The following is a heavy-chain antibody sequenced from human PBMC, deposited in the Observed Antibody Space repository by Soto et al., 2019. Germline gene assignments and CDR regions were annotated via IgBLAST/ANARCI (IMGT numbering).Heavy chain of an antibody. J-gene: IGHJ6*02. CDR3: ARGIRVGATFYGMDV. V-gene: IGHV4-34*01. D-gene: IGHD1-26*01. CDR2: ISHSGST. Sequence: PSETLSLTCAVYGGSFSGYYWSWIRQPPGKGLEWIGEISHSGSTNYNPSLKSRLTISVDTSKNQFSLKLSSATAADTAVYYCARGIRVGATFYGMDVWGQGTTGTVSS. CDR1: GGSFSGYY.